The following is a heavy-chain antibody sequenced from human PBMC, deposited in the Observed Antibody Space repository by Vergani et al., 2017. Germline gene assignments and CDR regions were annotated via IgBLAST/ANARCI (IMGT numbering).Heavy chain of an antibody. D-gene: IGHD1-26*01. J-gene: IGHJ6*02. CDR2: IIPIFGTA. CDR1: GGTFSSYA. CDR3: ARSNSGSYYGGDYYYYGMDV. Sequence: QVQLVQSGAEVKKPGSSVKVSCKASGGTFSSYAISWVRQAPGQGLEWMGGIIPIFGTANCAQKFQGRVTITADESTSTAYMELSSLRSEDTAVYYCARSNSGSYYGGDYYYYGMDVWGQGTTVTVSS. V-gene: IGHV1-69*12.